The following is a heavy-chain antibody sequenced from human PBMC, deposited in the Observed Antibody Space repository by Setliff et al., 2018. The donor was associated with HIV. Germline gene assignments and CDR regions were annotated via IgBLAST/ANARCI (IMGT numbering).Heavy chain of an antibody. J-gene: IGHJ4*02. V-gene: IGHV4-59*08. CDR3: ARYSTLTTNFDY. Sequence: SETLSLTCTVSGGSISSYYWSWIRQPPGKGLEWIGYIYYSGSTNYNPDPSLTGRVTISVDTSKNQFSLKLAFVTAADTAVYYCARYSTLTTNFDYWGQGTLVTVSS. D-gene: IGHD4-17*01. CDR1: GGSISSYY. CDR2: IYYSGST.